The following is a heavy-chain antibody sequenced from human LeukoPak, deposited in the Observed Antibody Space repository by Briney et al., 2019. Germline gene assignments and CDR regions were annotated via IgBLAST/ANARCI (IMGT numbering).Heavy chain of an antibody. CDR2: IYYSGST. V-gene: IGHV4-39*01. Sequence: SETLSLTCTVSGGSISSGGYYWSWIRQHPGKGLEWIVNIYYSGSTYYNPSLKGRVTTSIDTSKNQFSLKVNSVTAADTALYFCARRGGTAAGNYFDYWGQGILVTVSS. CDR1: GGSISSGGYY. D-gene: IGHD6-13*01. CDR3: ARRGGTAAGNYFDY. J-gene: IGHJ4*02.